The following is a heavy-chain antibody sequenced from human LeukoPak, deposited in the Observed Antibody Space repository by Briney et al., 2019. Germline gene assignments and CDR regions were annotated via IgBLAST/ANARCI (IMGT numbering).Heavy chain of an antibody. J-gene: IGHJ4*02. CDR3: AKDKAGYYYDSSGYPTYFDY. D-gene: IGHD3-22*01. Sequence: GGSLRLSCAASGFTFDDYAMHWVRQAPGKGLEWVSGISWNSGSIGYADSVKGRFTISRDNAKNSLYQQMNSLRAEDTALYYCAKDKAGYYYDSSGYPTYFDYWGQGTLVTVSS. V-gene: IGHV3-9*01. CDR2: ISWNSGSI. CDR1: GFTFDDYA.